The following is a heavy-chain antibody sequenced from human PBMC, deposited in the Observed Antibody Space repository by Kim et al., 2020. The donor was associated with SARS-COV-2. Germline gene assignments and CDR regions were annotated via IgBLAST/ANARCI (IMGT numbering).Heavy chain of an antibody. J-gene: IGHJ4*02. Sequence: DYAGPVKGRFTISRDDSENTRYLQMNRLKTEDTAVYYCTTDRWFGELLGYWGQGTLVTVSS. D-gene: IGHD3-10*01. V-gene: IGHV3-15*01. CDR3: TTDRWFGELLGY.